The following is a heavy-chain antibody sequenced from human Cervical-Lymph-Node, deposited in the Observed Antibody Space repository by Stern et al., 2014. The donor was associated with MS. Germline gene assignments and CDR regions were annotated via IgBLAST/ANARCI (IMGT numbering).Heavy chain of an antibody. CDR2: IKEDGSET. D-gene: IGHD2-15*01. Sequence: EMQLVESGGGLVQPGGSLRVSCAASGFTFSSYWMNWVCQAPGKGLEWVANIKEDGSETYYVDSVKGRFTISRDNAKNSLYLQMNSLRAEDTAVYYCARGSDTWGQGTLVTVSS. CDR1: GFTFSSYW. V-gene: IGHV3-7*01. J-gene: IGHJ5*02. CDR3: ARGSDT.